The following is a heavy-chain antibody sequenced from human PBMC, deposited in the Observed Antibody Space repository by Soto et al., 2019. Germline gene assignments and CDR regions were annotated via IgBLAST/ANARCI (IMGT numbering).Heavy chain of an antibody. CDR2: MYYTGVT. D-gene: IGHD3-10*01. CDR1: GGSVRSGNHF. J-gene: IGHJ6*02. V-gene: IGHV4-61*01. Sequence: QVQLQESGPGLLKASETLSLTCSVSGGSVRSGNHFWNWIRQPPGRGLEWLGYMYYTGVTNYNPSLKGRVSMSVDTSKNQFSMKLTSLTAADTADYYCARGGEPLGYYGLDVWGQGTTVTVSS. CDR3: ARGGEPLGYYGLDV.